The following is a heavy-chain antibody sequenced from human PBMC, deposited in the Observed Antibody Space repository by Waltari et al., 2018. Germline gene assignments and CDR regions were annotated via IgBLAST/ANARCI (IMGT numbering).Heavy chain of an antibody. V-gene: IGHV4-34*01. Sequence: QVQLQQWGAGLLKPSETLSLTCAVYGGSFSGYYWSWIRQPPGKGLEWIGEINHSGSTNYNPSLTSRVTISVDTSKNQFSLKLSSVTAADTAVYYCARGRYYYGSGSYFGKNWFDPWGQGTLVTVSS. CDR3: ARGRYYYGSGSYFGKNWFDP. D-gene: IGHD3-10*01. J-gene: IGHJ5*02. CDR1: GGSFSGYY. CDR2: INHSGST.